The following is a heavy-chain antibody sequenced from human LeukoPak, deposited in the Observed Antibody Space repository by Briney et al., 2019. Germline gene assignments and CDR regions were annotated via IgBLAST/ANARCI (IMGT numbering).Heavy chain of an antibody. CDR2: IHRGGTT. J-gene: IGHJ4*02. Sequence: PGGSLRPSCAASALTVSNNYMSWVRQAPGKGLEWVSLIHRGGTTYYADFVKGRFTISRDNSKNTLYFQMNSLRAEDTAVYYCARVDGGQSIWGQGTLVTVSS. CDR1: ALTVSNNY. CDR3: ARVDGGQSI. V-gene: IGHV3-53*01. D-gene: IGHD6-6*01.